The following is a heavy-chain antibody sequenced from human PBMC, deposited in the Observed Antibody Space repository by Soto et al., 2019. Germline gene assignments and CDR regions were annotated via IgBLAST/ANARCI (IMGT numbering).Heavy chain of an antibody. J-gene: IGHJ6*02. CDR1: GVSLNTADTW. CDR3: VRSRQIESGNDYGLDV. Sequence: QVQLQESGSGLVKPSQSLSLTCTVSGVSLNTADTWWSWIRQSPGKGLEFIGYYHSGGSTYYDASFRSPVIRSADTSNSQFSLKLSSVTVADTAVYFCVRSRQIESGNDYGLDVWGQGTTVTVSS. D-gene: IGHD2-15*01. CDR2: YHSGGST. V-gene: IGHV4-30-4*01.